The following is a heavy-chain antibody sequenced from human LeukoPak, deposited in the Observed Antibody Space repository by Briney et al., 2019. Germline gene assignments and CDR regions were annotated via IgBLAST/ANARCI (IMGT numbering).Heavy chain of an antibody. Sequence: ASVKVSCKASGYTFTGYYMHWVRQAPGQGLEWMGWINPNSGGTNYAQKFQGRVTMTRDMSTSTVYMELSSLRSEDTAVYYCARGHSGYDYYYYYMDVWGKGTTVTVSS. J-gene: IGHJ6*03. CDR1: GYTFTGYY. CDR3: ARGHSGYDYYYYYMDV. V-gene: IGHV1-2*02. D-gene: IGHD5-12*01. CDR2: INPNSGGT.